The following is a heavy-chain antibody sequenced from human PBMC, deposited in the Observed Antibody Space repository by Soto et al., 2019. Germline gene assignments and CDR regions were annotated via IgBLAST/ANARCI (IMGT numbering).Heavy chain of an antibody. V-gene: IGHV3-9*01. CDR1: GFTFSSYA. Sequence: PGGSLRLSCAASGFTFSSYAMRWVRQAPGKGLEWVSGISGSSGSTAYADSVKGRFTISRDNAKNSLYLQMNSLRAEDTALYYCAKDIGRQLGYNWFDPWGQGTLVTVSS. CDR3: AKDIGRQLGYNWFDP. J-gene: IGHJ5*02. CDR2: ISGSSGST. D-gene: IGHD6-13*01.